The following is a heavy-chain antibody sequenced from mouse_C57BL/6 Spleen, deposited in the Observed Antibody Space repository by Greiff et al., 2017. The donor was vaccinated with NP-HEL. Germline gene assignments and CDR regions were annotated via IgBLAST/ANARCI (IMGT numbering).Heavy chain of an antibody. CDR2: IYPGDGDT. CDR3: ARESDDYAMDY. J-gene: IGHJ4*01. CDR1: GYAFSSSW. V-gene: IGHV1-82*01. D-gene: IGHD2-13*01. Sequence: VQLQQSGPELVKPGASVKISCKASGYAFSSSWMNWVKQRPGKGLEWIGRIYPGDGDTNYNGKFKGKATLTADKSSSTAYMQLSSLTSEDSAVYCCARESDDYAMDYWGQGTSVTVSS.